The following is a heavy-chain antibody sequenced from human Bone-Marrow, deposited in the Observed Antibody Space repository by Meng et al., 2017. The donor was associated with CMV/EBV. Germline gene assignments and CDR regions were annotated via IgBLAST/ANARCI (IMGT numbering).Heavy chain of an antibody. CDR1: GFTFSSYA. J-gene: IGHJ4*02. CDR2: ISYDGSNK. V-gene: IGHV3-30-3*01. D-gene: IGHD5-18*01. CDR3: ARVYSYGDYYFDY. Sequence: GGSLRLSCAASGFTFSSYAMHWVRQAPGKGLEWVAVISYDGSNKYYADSEKGRFTISRDNAKNSLYLQMNSLRAEDTAVYYCARVYSYGDYYFDYWGQGTLVTVSS.